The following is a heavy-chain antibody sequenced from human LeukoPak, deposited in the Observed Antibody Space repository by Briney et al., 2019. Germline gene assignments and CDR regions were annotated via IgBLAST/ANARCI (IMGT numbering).Heavy chain of an antibody. J-gene: IGHJ4*02. Sequence: GGSLRPSCAASGFTFSSYAMSWVRQAPGKGLEWVSAISGSGGSTNYADSVKGRFTISRDNSKNTLYLQMNSLRAEDTAVYYCAKDSGPGGNYWGQGTLVTVSS. CDR1: GFTFSSYA. CDR2: ISGSGGST. V-gene: IGHV3-23*01. D-gene: IGHD1-14*01. CDR3: AKDSGPGGNY.